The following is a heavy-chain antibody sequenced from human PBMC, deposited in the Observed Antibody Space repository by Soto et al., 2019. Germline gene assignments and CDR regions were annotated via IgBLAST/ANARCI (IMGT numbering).Heavy chain of an antibody. V-gene: IGHV2-5*02. Sequence: QITLKESGPTLVRPAQTLTLTCDFSGFSLSTYHVGVAWIRQPPGKALEWLALIYWDDDKRYSPSLKDRLAISKGTSSNQVVLTITNVDPGDTATYFCAHAGDYDLLTFDHWGPGTLVTVSS. CDR2: IYWDDDK. CDR1: GFSLSTYHVG. J-gene: IGHJ4*02. CDR3: AHAGDYDLLTFDH. D-gene: IGHD4-17*01.